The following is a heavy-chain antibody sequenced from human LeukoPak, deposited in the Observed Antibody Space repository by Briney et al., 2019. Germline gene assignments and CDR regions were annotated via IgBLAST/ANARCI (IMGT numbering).Heavy chain of an antibody. Sequence: SVKVSCKASGGTFSSYAISWVRQAPGQGLKWMGGIIPIFGTANYAQKFQGRVTITADESTSTAYMELSSLRSEDTAVYYCARNDYYDSSGYYRYWGQGTLVTVSS. CDR1: GGTFSSYA. V-gene: IGHV1-69*01. CDR3: ARNDYYDSSGYYRY. D-gene: IGHD3-22*01. CDR2: IIPIFGTA. J-gene: IGHJ4*02.